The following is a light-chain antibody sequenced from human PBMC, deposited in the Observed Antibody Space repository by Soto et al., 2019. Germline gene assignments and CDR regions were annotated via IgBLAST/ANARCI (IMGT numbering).Light chain of an antibody. V-gene: IGKV3-20*01. CDR2: GAS. J-gene: IGKJ1*01. Sequence: EIVLTQSPGTLSLSPVERATLSCRASQSVSSSDLAWYQQKPGQTPRLLIYGASSRATGIPDRFSGSGSGTDFTLTISRLEPEDFAVYYCQQYGSSPAWTFGQGTKVDIK. CDR1: QSVSSSD. CDR3: QQYGSSPAWT.